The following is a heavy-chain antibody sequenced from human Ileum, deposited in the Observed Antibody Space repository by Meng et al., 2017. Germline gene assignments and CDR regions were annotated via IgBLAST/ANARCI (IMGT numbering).Heavy chain of an antibody. CDR1: RSTFTSYY. J-gene: IGHJ4*02. Sequence: VPPVQSETRVMKPGCSAKVSYKATRSTFTSYYVHWVRKAPGQGLEWLGIINPSGGSTTYSQNLQGRITMTRDTSTSTVYMELSSLRSEDTAVYYCARWGDCSGRSCLLDYWGQGTLVTVSS. CDR2: INPSGGST. D-gene: IGHD2-15*01. V-gene: IGHV1-46*01. CDR3: ARWGDCSGRSCLLDY.